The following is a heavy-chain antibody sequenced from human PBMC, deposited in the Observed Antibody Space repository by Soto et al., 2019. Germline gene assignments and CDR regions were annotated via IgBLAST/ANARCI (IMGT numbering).Heavy chain of an antibody. CDR3: ARDLVVVVAATPIFPPYYYYYGMDV. CDR2: ISYDGSNK. J-gene: IGHJ6*02. D-gene: IGHD2-15*01. V-gene: IGHV3-30-3*01. CDR1: GFTISSYA. Sequence: QVQLGESGGGVVQPGRSLRLSCAASGFTISSYAMHWVRQAPGKGLEWVAVISYDGSNKYYADSVKGRFTISRDNSKNTLYLQMNSLRAEDTAVYYCARDLVVVVAATPIFPPYYYYYGMDVWGQGTTVTVSS.